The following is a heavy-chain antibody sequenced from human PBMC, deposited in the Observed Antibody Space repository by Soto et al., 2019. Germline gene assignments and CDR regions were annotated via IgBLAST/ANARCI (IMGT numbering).Heavy chain of an antibody. V-gene: IGHV1-3*01. Sequence: QVQLVQSGAEVKKPGASVKVSCKASGYTFTSDTMHWVRQAPGQRLEWMGWINAGNGNTKYSQKFQGRVNITRDTSASTAHMELSSLRSEDTAVYYCARASPPGDYWGQGTLVTVSS. CDR3: ARASPPGDY. CDR2: INAGNGNT. J-gene: IGHJ4*02. CDR1: GYTFTSDT.